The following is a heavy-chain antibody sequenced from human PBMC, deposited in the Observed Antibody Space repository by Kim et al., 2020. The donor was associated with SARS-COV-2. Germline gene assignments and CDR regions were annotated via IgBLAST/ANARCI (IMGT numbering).Heavy chain of an antibody. CDR1: GYTFTSYA. J-gene: IGHJ6*02. CDR2: INTNTGNP. D-gene: IGHD5-12*01. CDR3: ARSGLVATISDYYYYYGMDV. V-gene: IGHV7-4-1*02. Sequence: ASVKVSCKASGYTFTSYAMNWVRQAPGQGLEWMGWINTNTGNPTYAQGFTGRFVFSLDTSVSTAYLQISSLKAEDTAVYYCARSGLVATISDYYYYYGMDVWGQGTTGTVS.